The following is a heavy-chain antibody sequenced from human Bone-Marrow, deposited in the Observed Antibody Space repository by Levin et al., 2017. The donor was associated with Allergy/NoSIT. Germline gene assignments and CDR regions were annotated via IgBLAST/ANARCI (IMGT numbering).Heavy chain of an antibody. Sequence: GESLKISCAASGFTFSNAWMNWVRQAPGKGLEWVGRIKSKTDGGTTDYAAPVKGRFTISRDDSKNTLYLQMNSLKTEDTAVYYCQDDMAYFGMDVWGQGTTVTVSS. J-gene: IGHJ6*02. D-gene: IGHD3-9*01. CDR3: QDDMAYFGMDV. V-gene: IGHV3-15*07. CDR2: IKSKTDGGTT. CDR1: GFTFSNAW.